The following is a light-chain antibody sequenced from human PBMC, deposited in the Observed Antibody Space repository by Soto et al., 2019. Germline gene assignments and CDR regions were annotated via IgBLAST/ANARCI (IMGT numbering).Light chain of an antibody. Sequence: DIQMTQSPSSLSAYVGDRVTITCRASQSISSYLNWYQQKPGKAPKLLIYAASSLQSGVPSRFSGSGSGTDFTLTISSLQPEDFATYYCQQSYSTPRGFGQGTKLEIK. CDR3: QQSYSTPRG. V-gene: IGKV1-39*01. J-gene: IGKJ2*03. CDR1: QSISSY. CDR2: AAS.